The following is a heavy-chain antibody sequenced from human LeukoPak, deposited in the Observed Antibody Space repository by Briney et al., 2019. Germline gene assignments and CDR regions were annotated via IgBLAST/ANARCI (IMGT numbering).Heavy chain of an antibody. CDR2: ISAYNGNT. Sequence: GASVKVSCKASGYTFTGYYMHWVRQAPGQGLEWMGWISAYNGNTNYAQKLQGRVTMTTDTSTSTAYMELRSLRSDDTAVYYCARPAIVGATGFDYWGQGTLVTVSS. J-gene: IGHJ4*02. CDR3: ARPAIVGATGFDY. V-gene: IGHV1-18*04. D-gene: IGHD1-26*01. CDR1: GYTFTGYY.